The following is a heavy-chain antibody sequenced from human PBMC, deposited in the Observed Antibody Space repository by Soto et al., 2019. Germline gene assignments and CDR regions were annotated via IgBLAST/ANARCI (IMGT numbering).Heavy chain of an antibody. D-gene: IGHD1-26*01. CDR1: GFTFSSYG. CDR3: AKSQDSGSYGGYYYYDGMDV. V-gene: IGHV3-30*18. CDR2: ISYDGSNK. Sequence: QVQLVESGGGVVQPGRSLRLSCAASGFTFSSYGMHWVRQAPGKGLEWVAVISYDGSNKYYADSVKGRFTISRDNSKNTMYMQMNSLRAEDTAVYYCAKSQDSGSYGGYYYYDGMDVWCHGTTGTVSS. J-gene: IGHJ6*02.